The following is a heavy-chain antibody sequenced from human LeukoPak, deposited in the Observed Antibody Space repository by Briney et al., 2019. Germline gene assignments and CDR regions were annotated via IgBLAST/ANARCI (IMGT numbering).Heavy chain of an antibody. Sequence: GGSLRLSCAASGFTISSNYMNWVRQAPGKGLEWVSVIYSGGNTYYADSVKGRFTISRDNSKNTLYLQMNSLRDEDTAFYYCASSWDARLNFDCWGRGTLVTVSS. V-gene: IGHV3-66*02. D-gene: IGHD1-26*01. J-gene: IGHJ4*02. CDR3: ASSWDARLNFDC. CDR1: GFTISSNY. CDR2: IYSGGNT.